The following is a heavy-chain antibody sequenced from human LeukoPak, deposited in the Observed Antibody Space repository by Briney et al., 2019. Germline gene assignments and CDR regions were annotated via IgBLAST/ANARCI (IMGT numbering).Heavy chain of an antibody. Sequence: ASVKVSCKASGYTFTSYGISWVRQAPGQGLEWMGWISAYNGNTNYAQKLQGRVTMTTDTSTSTAYMELRSLRSDDAAVYYCARRGPSAGMYGMDVWGQGTTVTVSS. D-gene: IGHD6-13*01. J-gene: IGHJ6*02. V-gene: IGHV1-18*01. CDR1: GYTFTSYG. CDR2: ISAYNGNT. CDR3: ARRGPSAGMYGMDV.